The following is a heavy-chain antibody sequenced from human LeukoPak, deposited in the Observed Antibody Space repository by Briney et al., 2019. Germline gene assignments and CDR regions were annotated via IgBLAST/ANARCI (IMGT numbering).Heavy chain of an antibody. CDR2: INHSGST. Sequence: SETLSFTCAVYGGSFSGYYWSWIRQPPGKGLEWIGEINHSGSTNYIPSLKSRVTISVDTSKNQFSLKLSSVTAADTAVYYCARGLLPQGYSYGLYYFDYWGQGTLVTVSS. D-gene: IGHD5-18*01. CDR3: ARGLLPQGYSYGLYYFDY. V-gene: IGHV4-34*01. J-gene: IGHJ4*02. CDR1: GGSFSGYY.